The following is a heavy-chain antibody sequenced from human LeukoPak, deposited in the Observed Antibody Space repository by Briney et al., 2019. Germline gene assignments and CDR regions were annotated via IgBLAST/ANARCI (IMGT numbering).Heavy chain of an antibody. CDR2: IYYGGST. J-gene: IGHJ4*02. CDR1: GASISSGNDY. Sequence: PSETLFLTCTVSGASISSGNDYWSWIRQPPGKGLEWIGHIYYGGSTYYNPSLKSRLNISVDTSKNQFSLKPNSVTAADTAVYYCARDYLYWGQGTLVIVSS. V-gene: IGHV4-30-4*01. CDR3: ARDYLY.